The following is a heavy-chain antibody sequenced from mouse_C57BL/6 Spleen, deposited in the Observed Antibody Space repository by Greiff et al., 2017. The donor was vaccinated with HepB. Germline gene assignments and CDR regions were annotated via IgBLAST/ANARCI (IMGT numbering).Heavy chain of an antibody. CDR2: IYPGDGDT. Sequence: QVQLQQSGPELVKPGASVKISCKASGYAFSSSWMNWVKQRPGKGLEWIGRIYPGDGDTNYNGKFKGKATLTADKSSSTAYMQLSSLTSEDSAVYFCARSPGYYGSSHYFDYWGQGTTLTVSS. D-gene: IGHD1-1*01. J-gene: IGHJ2*01. CDR3: ARSPGYYGSSHYFDY. CDR1: GYAFSSSW. V-gene: IGHV1-82*01.